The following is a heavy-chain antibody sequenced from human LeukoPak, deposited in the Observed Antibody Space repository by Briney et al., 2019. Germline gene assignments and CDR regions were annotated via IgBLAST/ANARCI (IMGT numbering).Heavy chain of an antibody. J-gene: IGHJ4*02. D-gene: IGHD6-19*01. V-gene: IGHV3-11*01. CDR2: ISSSGSTI. CDR1: GGSISSSSYY. CDR3: ARDRDSSGWYIRDYFDY. Sequence: LSLTCTVSGGSISSSSYYWGWIRQPPGKGLEWVSYISSSGSTIYYADSVKGRFTISRDNAKNSLYLQMNSLRAEDTAVYYCARDRDSSGWYIRDYFDYWGQGTLVTVSS.